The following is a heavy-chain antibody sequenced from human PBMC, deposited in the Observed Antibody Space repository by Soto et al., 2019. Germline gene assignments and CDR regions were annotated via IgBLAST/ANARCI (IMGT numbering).Heavy chain of an antibody. CDR2: IYYSGST. Sequence: SETLSLTCTVSGGSISSYYWSWIRQPPGKGLEWIGYIYYSGSTNYNPSLKSRVTISVDTSKNQFSLKLSSVTAADTSVYYCARRVGSYYYDSLSWFDPWGQGTLVTVSS. J-gene: IGHJ5*02. CDR3: ARRVGSYYYDSLSWFDP. V-gene: IGHV4-59*01. CDR1: GGSISSYY. D-gene: IGHD3-22*01.